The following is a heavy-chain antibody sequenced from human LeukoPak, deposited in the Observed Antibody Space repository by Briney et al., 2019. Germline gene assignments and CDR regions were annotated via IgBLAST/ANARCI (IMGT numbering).Heavy chain of an antibody. V-gene: IGHV3-23*01. CDR2: ISGSGGST. CDR3: AKAYYGSGSYYNNWFDP. D-gene: IGHD3-10*01. Sequence: GGSLRLSCAASGFTFSGYAMSWVRQAPGKGLEWVSAISGSGGSTYYADSVKGRFTISRDNSKNTLYLQMNSLRAEDTAVYYCAKAYYGSGSYYNNWFDPWGQGTLVTVSS. J-gene: IGHJ5*02. CDR1: GFTFSGYA.